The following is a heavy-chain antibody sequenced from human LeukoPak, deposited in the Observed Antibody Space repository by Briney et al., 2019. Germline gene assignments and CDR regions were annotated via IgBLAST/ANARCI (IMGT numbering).Heavy chain of an antibody. Sequence: SVKVSCKASGGTFSSYAISWVRQAPGQGLEWMGRIIPILGVTNYAQKYQDRVTITADRSTTTAYMELNNLRSEDTAVYYCARDFAVAAAFDIWGQGTMVTVSS. J-gene: IGHJ3*02. CDR3: ARDFAVAAAFDI. D-gene: IGHD2-21*01. CDR1: GGTFSSYA. CDR2: IIPILGVT. V-gene: IGHV1-69*04.